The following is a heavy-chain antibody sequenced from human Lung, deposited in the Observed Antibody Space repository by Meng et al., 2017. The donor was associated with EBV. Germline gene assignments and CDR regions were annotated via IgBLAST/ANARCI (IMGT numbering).Heavy chain of an antibody. CDR2: ISSSSSYI. CDR1: GFTFSSYS. CDR3: ARDMVRGGNWFDP. D-gene: IGHD3-10*01. J-gene: IGHJ5*02. V-gene: IGHV3-21*01. Sequence: EVQLVESGGGLVKPGGSLRLSCAASGFTFSSYSMNWVRQAPGKGLEWVSSISSSSSYIYYADSVKGRFTISRDNAKNSLYLQMNSLRAEDTAVYYCARDMVRGGNWFDPWGQGTLVTVSS.